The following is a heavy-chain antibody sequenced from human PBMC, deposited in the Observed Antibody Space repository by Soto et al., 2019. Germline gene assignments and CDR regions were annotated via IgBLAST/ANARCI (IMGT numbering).Heavy chain of an antibody. D-gene: IGHD1-1*01. Sequence: ASVKVSCKASGYTFTSYAMHWVRQAPGQRLEWMGWINAGNGNTKYSQKFQGRVTITRDTSASTAYMELSSLRSEDTAVYYCARDQDNWHDGGYFDYWGQGTLVTVSS. CDR2: INAGNGNT. CDR3: ARDQDNWHDGGYFDY. V-gene: IGHV1-3*01. CDR1: GYTFTSYA. J-gene: IGHJ4*02.